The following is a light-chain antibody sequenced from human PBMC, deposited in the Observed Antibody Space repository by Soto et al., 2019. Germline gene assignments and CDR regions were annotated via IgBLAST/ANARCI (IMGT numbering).Light chain of an antibody. CDR1: QTIGTW. V-gene: IGKV1-5*01. CDR3: QQYSSFSRT. Sequence: DIQMTQSPSTLSASVGDRVTITCRDSQTIGTWLAWYQQKPGKAPELLIYDASTLEGGVPSRFSGSGSGTEFSLTITSLQPDDFATFYCQQYSSFSRTFGQGTKVEIK. CDR2: DAS. J-gene: IGKJ1*01.